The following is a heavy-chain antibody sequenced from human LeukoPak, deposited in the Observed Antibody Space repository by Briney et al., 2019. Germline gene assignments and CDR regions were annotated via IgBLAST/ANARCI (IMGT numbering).Heavy chain of an antibody. D-gene: IGHD6-13*01. V-gene: IGHV3-21*01. CDR1: EYDFRAYT. CDR3: ARDQPSGYSSSWYADY. CDR2: ISKSSALK. J-gene: IGHJ4*02. Sequence: GGSLRLSCVASEYDFRAYTFTWVRQAPGKGLEYVSSISKSSALKYYSESVRGRFTISRDNAKNSLYLQMNSLRAEDTAVYYCARDQPSGYSSSWYADYWGQGTLVTVSS.